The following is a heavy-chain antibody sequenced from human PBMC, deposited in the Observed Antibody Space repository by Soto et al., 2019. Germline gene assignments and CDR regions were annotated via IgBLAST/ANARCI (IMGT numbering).Heavy chain of an antibody. J-gene: IGHJ4*02. CDR1: GFTFTRYS. CDR2: ISSTTNYI. Sequence: VGSLRLSCAASGFTFTRYSMNWVRQAPGKGLEWVSSISSTTNYIYYGDSMNARFTISRDNSKNSLYLEMNSLRAEDTAVYYCARESEDLTSKFDYWGQRTLVTVFS. CDR3: ARESEDLTSKFDY. V-gene: IGHV3-21*06.